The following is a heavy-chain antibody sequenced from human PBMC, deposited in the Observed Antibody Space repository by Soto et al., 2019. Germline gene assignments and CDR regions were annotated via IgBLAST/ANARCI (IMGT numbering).Heavy chain of an antibody. CDR2: ISYDGNNK. D-gene: IGHD4-17*01. CDR3: ARGPSYSDSYFDH. Sequence: PGGALRLSCAASEFTFSNYAMHWGRQAPGKGLQWLAVISYDGNNKYYADSVEGRFTISRDNSKNTVYLQMNSLRLEDTAVYYCARGPSYSDSYFDHWGQGTLVTVSS. V-gene: IGHV3-30*03. CDR1: EFTFSNYA. J-gene: IGHJ4*02.